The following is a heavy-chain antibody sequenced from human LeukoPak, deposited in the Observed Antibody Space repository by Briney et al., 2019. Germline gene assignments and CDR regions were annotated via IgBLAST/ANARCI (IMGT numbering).Heavy chain of an antibody. CDR3: ASAGHDGIGYKVC. CDR2: IYHSGSA. CDR1: AGSISSSNW. Sequence: SETLSLTCAVSAGSISSSNWWSWVRQPPGKGLEWIGEIYHSGSANYNPSLKSRVTISVDKSKNQFSLRLSSVTAADTAVYYCASAGHDGIGYKVCWGQGTLVTVSS. J-gene: IGHJ4*02. D-gene: IGHD3-22*01. V-gene: IGHV4-4*02.